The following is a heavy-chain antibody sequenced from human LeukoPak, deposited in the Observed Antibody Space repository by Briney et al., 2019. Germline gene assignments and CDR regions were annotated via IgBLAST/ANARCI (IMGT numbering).Heavy chain of an antibody. Sequence: PSETLSLTCAVYGGSFSGYYWSWIRQPPGKGLEWIGEINHSGSTNYNPSLKSRVTISVDTSKNQFSLKLSSVTAADTAVYYCATGRYDFWSGCYMYNWFDPWGQGTLVTVSS. CDR3: ATGRYDFWSGCYMYNWFDP. CDR2: INHSGST. D-gene: IGHD3-3*01. CDR1: GGSFSGYY. V-gene: IGHV4-34*01. J-gene: IGHJ5*02.